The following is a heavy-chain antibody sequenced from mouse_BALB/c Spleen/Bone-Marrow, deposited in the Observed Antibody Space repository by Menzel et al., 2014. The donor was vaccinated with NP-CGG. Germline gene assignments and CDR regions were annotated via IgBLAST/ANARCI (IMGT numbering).Heavy chain of an antibody. CDR2: INPYNGDT. Sequence: VQLQQSGPELVKPGASVKISCKASGYSFTGYFMNWVMQSHGKSLEWIGRINPYNGDTFYNQKFKGKATSTVDKSSSTAHMELRSLASEDSAVYYCARGEDYGRGSWFAYWGQGTLVTVSA. D-gene: IGHD2-4*01. V-gene: IGHV1-20*02. CDR3: ARGEDYGRGSWFAY. J-gene: IGHJ3*01. CDR1: GYSFTGYF.